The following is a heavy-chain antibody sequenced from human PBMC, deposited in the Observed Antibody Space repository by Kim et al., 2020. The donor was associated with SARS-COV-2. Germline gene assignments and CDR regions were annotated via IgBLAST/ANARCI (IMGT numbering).Heavy chain of an antibody. CDR2: IHSSGTT. V-gene: IGHV4-59*13. Sequence: SETLSLTCTVSGGSISGFYWSWVRQPPGMGLEWIGYIHSSGTTNYNSSLESRVTISVDTSKNQFSLKLSSVTAADTAVSYCASGGWYSDYWVHGTLVTVS. CDR3: ASGGWYSDY. CDR1: GGSISGFY. J-gene: IGHJ4*01. D-gene: IGHD6-19*01.